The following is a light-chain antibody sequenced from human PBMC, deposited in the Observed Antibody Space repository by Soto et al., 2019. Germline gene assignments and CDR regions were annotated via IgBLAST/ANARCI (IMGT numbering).Light chain of an antibody. CDR1: QTLRSGY. V-gene: IGKV3-20*01. CDR3: HQYGSSPPIT. CDR2: DVS. J-gene: IGKJ5*01. Sequence: EIVLTHSPGTPSLSPGDRASVSCRAIQTLRSGYLAWYQHKPGQPPRLLIYDVSSRTPGTPDRFSGSGSGTDFALTISRLEPEDFAVYYCHQYGSSPPITFGQGTRLEIK.